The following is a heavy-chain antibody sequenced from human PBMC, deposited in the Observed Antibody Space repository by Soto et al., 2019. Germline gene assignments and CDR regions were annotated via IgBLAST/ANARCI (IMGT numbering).Heavy chain of an antibody. D-gene: IGHD5-18*01. V-gene: IGHV1-69*01. CDR3: ARGEQLWFDY. J-gene: IGHJ4*02. Sequence: QVQLVQSGAEVKRPGSSVKVSCKASGGTFSKYLFSWVRQAPGQGLEWMGGIIPVFGTPKYAQKFQGRVTVTADESTSTAYMDLTSLKSADTAVYYCARGEQLWFDYWGQGTLVTVSS. CDR2: IIPVFGTP. CDR1: GGTFSKYL.